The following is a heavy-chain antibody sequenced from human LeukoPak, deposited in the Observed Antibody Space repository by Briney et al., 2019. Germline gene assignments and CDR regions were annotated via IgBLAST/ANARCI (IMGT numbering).Heavy chain of an antibody. D-gene: IGHD6-13*01. CDR1: GGSISSGGYS. J-gene: IGHJ4*02. CDR2: IYYSGST. CDR3: ARDMGSS. V-gene: IGHV4-61*08. Sequence: SETLSLTCAVSGGSISSGGYSWSWIRQPPGKGLEWIGYIYYSGSTNYNPSLKSRVTISVDTSKNQFSLKLSSVTAADTAVYYCARDMGSSWSQGTLVTVSS.